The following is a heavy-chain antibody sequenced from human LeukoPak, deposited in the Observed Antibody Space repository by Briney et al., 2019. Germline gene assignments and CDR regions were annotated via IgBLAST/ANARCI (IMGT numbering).Heavy chain of an antibody. Sequence: ASVKVSCKASGYTFTSYGISWVRQAPGQGLEWMGWISAYNGNTNYAQKLQGRVTMTTDTSTSTAYMELRSLRSDDTAVYYCAKDGKYYYGSSYYSGMDVWGQGTTVTVSS. CDR1: GYTFTSYG. CDR3: AKDGKYYYGSSYYSGMDV. V-gene: IGHV1-18*01. J-gene: IGHJ6*02. D-gene: IGHD3-10*01. CDR2: ISAYNGNT.